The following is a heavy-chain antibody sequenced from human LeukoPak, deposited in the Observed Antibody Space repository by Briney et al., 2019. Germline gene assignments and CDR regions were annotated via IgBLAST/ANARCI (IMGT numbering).Heavy chain of an antibody. V-gene: IGHV3-23*01. D-gene: IGHD1-26*01. Sequence: GGSLRLSCAASGFTFSSYAMSWVRQAPGKGLEWVSAISGSGGSTYYADSVKGRFTISRDNSKNTLYLQMNSLRAEDTAVYYCAKKEEGSIYYGMDVWGQGTTVTVSS. J-gene: IGHJ6*02. CDR2: ISGSGGST. CDR3: AKKEEGSIYYGMDV. CDR1: GFTFSSYA.